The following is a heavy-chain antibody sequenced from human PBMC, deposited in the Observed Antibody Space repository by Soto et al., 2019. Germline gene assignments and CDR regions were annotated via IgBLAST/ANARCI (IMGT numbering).Heavy chain of an antibody. D-gene: IGHD3-22*01. J-gene: IGHJ6*02. Sequence: ASVKVSCKASGGTFSNYAISWVRQAPGQGLEWMGGIIPLFDTVNYAQKFQGRVTITADESTSTAYMELSSLRSEDTAVYYCATIYDNSAYFPNYYYYYGMDVWGQGTTVTVSS. CDR2: IIPLFDTV. CDR1: GGTFSNYA. CDR3: ATIYDNSAYFPNYYYYYGMDV. V-gene: IGHV1-69*13.